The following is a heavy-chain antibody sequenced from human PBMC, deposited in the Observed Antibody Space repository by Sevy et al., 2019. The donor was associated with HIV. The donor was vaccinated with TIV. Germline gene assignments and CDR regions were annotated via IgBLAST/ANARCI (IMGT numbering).Heavy chain of an antibody. CDR3: ARSVGTGNYFDY. CDR1: GGSMTSYY. V-gene: IGHV4-59*13. J-gene: IGHJ4*02. CDR2: IYYSGST. Sequence: SETLCLTCTVSGGSMTSYYWNWIRHPPGKGLEWIGYIYYSGSTNYNPSLKSQVTMSVDTSKNRFSLTLISVTAADTAVYHCARSVGTGNYFDYWGQGALVTVSS. D-gene: IGHD2-21*02.